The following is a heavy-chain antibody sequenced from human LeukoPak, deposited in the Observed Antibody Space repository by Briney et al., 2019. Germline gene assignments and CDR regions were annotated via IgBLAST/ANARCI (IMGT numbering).Heavy chain of an antibody. CDR1: GFAFSSQD. V-gene: IGHV3-23*01. CDR2: ISHSGDTT. Sequence: PGGSLRLSCAASGFAFSSQDMGWVRQAPGKGLEWVSGISHSGDTTFYADSVKGRFTISRDNSKNTLYLQMNSLRAEDTAVYYCAKDRRITMIVVVLLFDYWGQGTLVTVSS. D-gene: IGHD3-22*01. J-gene: IGHJ4*02. CDR3: AKDRRITMIVVVLLFDY.